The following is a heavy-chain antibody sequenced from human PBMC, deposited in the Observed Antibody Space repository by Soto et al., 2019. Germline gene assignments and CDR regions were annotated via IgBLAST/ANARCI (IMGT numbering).Heavy chain of an antibody. CDR3: ARAVNADAFDI. CDR2: MNPNSGNT. V-gene: IGHV1-8*01. CDR1: GYAFTRYD. J-gene: IGHJ3*02. D-gene: IGHD3-10*01. Sequence: ASVKVSGKASGYAFTRYDINWVRQATGQGLEWMGWMNPNSGNTGYAQKFQGRVTMTRDSSISTAYMEVSSLRVEDTAVYYCARAVNADAFDIWGQGTMVTVSS.